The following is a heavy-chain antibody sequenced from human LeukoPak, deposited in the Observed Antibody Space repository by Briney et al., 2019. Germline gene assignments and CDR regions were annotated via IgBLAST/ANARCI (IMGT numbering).Heavy chain of an antibody. V-gene: IGHV5-51*01. CDR3: ARPAYSSSLSSHFDP. Sequence: PGASLQISCEGSGSRFSTSWIAWVRQMPGKGLEWMGSIYPRDSETRYSPSFQGQVTISADNSISTAYLQWSSLKASDTAMYYCARPAYSSSLSSHFDPWGQGTLVTVSS. D-gene: IGHD6-13*01. CDR1: GSRFSTSW. J-gene: IGHJ5*02. CDR2: IYPRDSET.